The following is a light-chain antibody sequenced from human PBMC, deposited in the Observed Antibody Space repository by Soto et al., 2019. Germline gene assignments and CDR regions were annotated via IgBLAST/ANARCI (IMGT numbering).Light chain of an antibody. CDR3: QQYNSYSRT. CDR1: QSISSW. Sequence: DIQMTQSPSTLSASVGARVTITCRASQSISSWLAWYQQKPGKAPKLLIYKASSLESGVPSRFSGSGAGTEVTLTISSLQPDDCATYDCQQYNSYSRTFGGGTKVEIK. J-gene: IGKJ4*01. CDR2: KAS. V-gene: IGKV1-5*03.